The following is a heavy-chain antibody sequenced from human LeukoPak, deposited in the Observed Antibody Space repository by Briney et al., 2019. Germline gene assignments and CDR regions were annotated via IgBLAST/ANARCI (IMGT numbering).Heavy chain of an antibody. J-gene: IGHJ4*02. D-gene: IGHD6-13*01. CDR1: GFTFSSYA. Sequence: GGSLRLSCAASGFTFSSYAISWVRQAPGQGLEWVSTIIRGGVRTYYADSLKGRFTISRDNSKNTLYVQVNSLRAEDAAVYYCATSRRGFEYWGQGTLVTVSS. CDR3: ATSRRGFEY. CDR2: IIRGGVRT. V-gene: IGHV3-23*01.